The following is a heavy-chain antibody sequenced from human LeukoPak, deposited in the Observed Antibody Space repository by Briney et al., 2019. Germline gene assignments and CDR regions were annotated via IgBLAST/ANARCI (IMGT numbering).Heavy chain of an antibody. J-gene: IGHJ4*02. V-gene: IGHV3-21*04. CDR1: GFTFSYT. Sequence: GGSLRLSCAASGFTFSYTMNWVRQAPGKGLEWVSSISSSSTYINYADSVKGRFTISRDNAKNSLYLQMNSLRAEDTAVYYCAKEHSSGWYRSSFDYWGQGTLVTVSS. CDR2: ISSSSTYI. CDR3: AKEHSSGWYRSSFDY. D-gene: IGHD6-19*01.